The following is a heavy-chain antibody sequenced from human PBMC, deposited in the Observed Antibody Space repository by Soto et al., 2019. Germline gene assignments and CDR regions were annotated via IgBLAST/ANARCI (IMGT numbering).Heavy chain of an antibody. V-gene: IGHV3-23*01. CDR3: AKAPASSMTASRPFDQ. CDR1: GNTFSNYV. D-gene: IGHD6-6*01. CDR2: ISGSGGST. Sequence: EVQLLEPGGGLVPPGGLLRLSCEASGNTFSNYVMSWVRQAPGKGLEWVSAISGSGGSTYYAGSVKGRFTIARDNSKNTLFLQMNSLRAEDTAIYYCAKAPASSMTASRPFDQWGQGTLVTVSS. J-gene: IGHJ4*02.